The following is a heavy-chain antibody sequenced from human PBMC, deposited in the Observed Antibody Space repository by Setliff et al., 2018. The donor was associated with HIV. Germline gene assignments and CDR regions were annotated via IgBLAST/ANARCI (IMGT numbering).Heavy chain of an antibody. CDR3: ARAVQLGYFDY. D-gene: IGHD6-6*01. CDR1: GGSISSSSYY. V-gene: IGHV4-39*07. CDR2: IYYSGST. J-gene: IGHJ4*02. Sequence: PSETLSLTCTVSGGSISSSSYYWGWIRQPPGKGLEWIGSIYYSGSTYYNPSLKSRVTISVDTSKNQFSLKLSSVTAADTAVYYCARAVQLGYFDYWGQGTLGTV.